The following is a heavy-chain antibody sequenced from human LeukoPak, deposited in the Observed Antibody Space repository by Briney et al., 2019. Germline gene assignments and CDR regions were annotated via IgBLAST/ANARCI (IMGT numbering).Heavy chain of an antibody. Sequence: EGSLRLSCAASGFTFSSSAMSWVRQAPGKGLEWVSSISGSGGSPYYADSVKGRFTISRDNSKNTLYLQMNSLRAEDTAVYHCAKGPLLWDWGQGTLVTVSS. J-gene: IGHJ4*02. CDR1: GFTFSSSA. D-gene: IGHD2/OR15-2a*01. V-gene: IGHV3-23*01. CDR3: AKGPLLWD. CDR2: ISGSGGSP.